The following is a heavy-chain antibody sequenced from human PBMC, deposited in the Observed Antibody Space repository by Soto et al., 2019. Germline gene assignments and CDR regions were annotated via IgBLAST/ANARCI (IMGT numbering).Heavy chain of an antibody. CDR3: ARVPYDTTAYYAF. CDR1: GYTFTTYY. CDR2: IDPRGGAP. V-gene: IGHV1-46*01. Sequence: QVQLVQSGAEVKRPGASVRISCKASGYTFTTYYIHWVRQAPGQGLEWMGIIDPRGGAPTYAQNFHGRITMTRDTSATLFYLTLSSLRSDDTAVYYCARVPYDTTAYYAFWGQGTLVTVSS. D-gene: IGHD3-22*01. J-gene: IGHJ4*02.